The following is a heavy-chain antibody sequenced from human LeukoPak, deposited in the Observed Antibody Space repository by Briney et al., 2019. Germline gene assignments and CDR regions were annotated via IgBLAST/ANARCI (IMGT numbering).Heavy chain of an antibody. CDR1: GFTFSSYA. CDR3: AKGGLVHRFAP. D-gene: IGHD2-8*02. Sequence: GGSLRLSCAASGFTFSSYAMRWVRQAPGKGLEWVSGISGSGDNTYYADSVKGRFTISRDNSKNTLYLPMNRLRAADPTVYYRAKGGLVHRFAPWGQGNLVTVSS. J-gene: IGHJ5*02. CDR2: ISGSGDNT. V-gene: IGHV3-23*01.